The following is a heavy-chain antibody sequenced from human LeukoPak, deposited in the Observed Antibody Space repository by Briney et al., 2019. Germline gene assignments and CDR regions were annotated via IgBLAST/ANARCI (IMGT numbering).Heavy chain of an antibody. Sequence: ESLKISCKGSGYSFTSYWISWVRQMPGKGLEWMGRIDPSESYNNYSMSCKVNVATSADKSISTAYLHCSRLKASDTGMYYCARHSAIAATGDAFDIWGRGTRVSVSS. V-gene: IGHV5-10-1*01. D-gene: IGHD6-13*01. J-gene: IGHJ3*02. CDR2: IDPSESYN. CDR1: GYSFTSYW. CDR3: ARHSAIAATGDAFDI.